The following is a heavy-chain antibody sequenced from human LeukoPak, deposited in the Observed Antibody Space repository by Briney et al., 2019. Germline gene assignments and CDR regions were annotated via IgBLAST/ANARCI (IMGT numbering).Heavy chain of an antibody. J-gene: IGHJ2*01. D-gene: IGHD6-6*01. CDR1: GGSISSSSYY. Sequence: SETLSLTYTVSGGSISSSSYYWGWIRQPPGKGLEWIGSIYYSGSTYYNPSLKSRVTISVDTSKNQFSLKLSSVTAADTAVYYCARRVAARPLDWYFDLWGRGTLVTVSS. CDR2: IYYSGST. CDR3: ARRVAARPLDWYFDL. V-gene: IGHV4-39*01.